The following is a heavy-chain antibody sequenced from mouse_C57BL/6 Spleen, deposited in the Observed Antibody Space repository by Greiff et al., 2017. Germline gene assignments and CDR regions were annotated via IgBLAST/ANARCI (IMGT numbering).Heavy chain of an antibody. CDR1: GYTFTSYW. V-gene: IGHV1-61*01. CDR3: AREVDYCGSSYDY. CDR2: IYPSDSET. J-gene: IGHJ2*01. Sequence: VQLQQPGAELVRPGSSVKLSCKASGYTFTSYWMDWVKQRPGQGLEWIGNIYPSDSETHYNQKFKDKATLTVDKSSSTAYMQLSSLTSEDSAVYYCAREVDYCGSSYDYWGQGTTRTVSS. D-gene: IGHD1-1*01.